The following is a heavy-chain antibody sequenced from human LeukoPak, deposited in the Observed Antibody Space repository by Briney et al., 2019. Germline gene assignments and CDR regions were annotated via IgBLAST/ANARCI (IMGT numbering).Heavy chain of an antibody. D-gene: IGHD6-19*01. Sequence: GASVKVSCKASGYTFTSYYMHWVRQAPGQGLEWMGGIIPIFGTANYAQKFQGRVTITADESTSTAYMELSSLRSEDTAVYYCARGQEWLFSGWGQGTLVTVSS. CDR1: GYTFTSYY. J-gene: IGHJ4*02. CDR3: ARGQEWLFSG. CDR2: IIPIFGTA. V-gene: IGHV1-69*13.